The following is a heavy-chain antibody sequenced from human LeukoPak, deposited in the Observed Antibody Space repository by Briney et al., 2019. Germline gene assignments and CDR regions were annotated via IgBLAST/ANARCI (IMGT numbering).Heavy chain of an antibody. CDR1: RLTFSSYS. D-gene: IGHD3-10*01. Sequence: PGGSLRLSCAASRLTFSSYSMNWVRQAPGKGLEWISYISSGSSTIYYADSVKGRFTISRDNSKNTLYLQMNSLRAEDTGVYYCAEYHGLCDGSGSYLDYWGQGTLVTVSS. V-gene: IGHV3-48*01. J-gene: IGHJ4*02. CDR3: AEYHGLCDGSGSYLDY. CDR2: ISSGSSTI.